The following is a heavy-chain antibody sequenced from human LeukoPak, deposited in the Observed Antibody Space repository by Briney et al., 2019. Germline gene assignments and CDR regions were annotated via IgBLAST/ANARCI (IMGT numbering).Heavy chain of an antibody. J-gene: IGHJ4*02. Sequence: GGSLRLSCAASGFTFSNSSMNWVRQAPGKGLEWVSSISSSGSYIYYADSVKGRFTVSRDNAKNSLYLQMNSLRAEDTAVYYCARDHYCRGGSCPIDYWGQGTLVTVSS. CDR1: GFTFSNSS. CDR2: ISSSGSYI. D-gene: IGHD2-15*01. V-gene: IGHV3-21*01. CDR3: ARDHYCRGGSCPIDY.